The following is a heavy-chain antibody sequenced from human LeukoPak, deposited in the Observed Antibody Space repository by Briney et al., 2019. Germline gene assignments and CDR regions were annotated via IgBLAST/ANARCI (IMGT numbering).Heavy chain of an antibody. CDR2: ISSSSSYI. Sequence: GGSLRLSCAASGFTFSSYSMNWVRQAPGKGLEWVSSISSSSSYIYYADSVKGRFTISRDNAKNSLYLQMNSLRAEDTAVYYCARDSLVVTAIRSEYYFDYWGQGTLVTVSS. J-gene: IGHJ4*02. V-gene: IGHV3-21*01. CDR1: GFTFSSYS. CDR3: ARDSLVVTAIRSEYYFDY. D-gene: IGHD2-21*02.